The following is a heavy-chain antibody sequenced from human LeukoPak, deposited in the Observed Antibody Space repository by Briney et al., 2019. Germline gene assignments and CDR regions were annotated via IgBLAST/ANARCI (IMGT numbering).Heavy chain of an antibody. CDR2: IYYSGST. V-gene: IGHV4-61*09. Sequence: SQTLSLTCTVSGGSISSGSYYWSWIRQPAGKGLEWIGYIYYSGSTNYNPSLKSRVTISVDRSKNQFSLKLSSVTAADTAVYYCARVWDYGDYIDYWGQGTLVTVSS. CDR1: GGSISSGSYY. CDR3: ARVWDYGDYIDY. J-gene: IGHJ4*02. D-gene: IGHD4-17*01.